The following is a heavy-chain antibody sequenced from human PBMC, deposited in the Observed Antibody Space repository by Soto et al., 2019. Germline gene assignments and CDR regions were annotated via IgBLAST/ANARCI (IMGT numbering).Heavy chain of an antibody. Sequence: QITWKESGPTLVKPTQTLTLTCTFSGFSFGVSGVGVGWIRQPPGRALEWLGLVFWNDDKRYSPSLESRLTLTKDTSNNQVVLTVTNLDPGDTGTYYCARAYTFDFDHWGQGTLVTVSS. CDR3: ARAYTFDFDH. CDR2: VFWNDDK. V-gene: IGHV2-5*01. D-gene: IGHD2-21*01. CDR1: GFSFGVSGVG. J-gene: IGHJ4*02.